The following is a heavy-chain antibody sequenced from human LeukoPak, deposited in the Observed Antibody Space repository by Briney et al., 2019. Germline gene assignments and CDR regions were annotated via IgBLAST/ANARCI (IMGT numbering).Heavy chain of an antibody. CDR2: INHSGST. D-gene: IGHD2-2*01. CDR3: ARASGCSSTGCYFRY. V-gene: IGHV4-34*01. CDR1: GGSFSGYY. J-gene: IGHJ4*02. Sequence: TPSETLSLTCAVYGGSFSGYYWSWIRQPPGKGLEWIGEINHSGSTNYNPSLKSRVTISVDTSKNQFSLKLSSVTAADTAVYYCARASGCSSTGCYFRYWGQGTLVTVSS.